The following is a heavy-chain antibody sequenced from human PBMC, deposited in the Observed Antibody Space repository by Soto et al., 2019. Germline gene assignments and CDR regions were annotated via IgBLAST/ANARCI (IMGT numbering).Heavy chain of an antibody. CDR1: GGSISSGGYY. J-gene: IGHJ4*02. Sequence: SETLSLTCTVSGGSISSGGYYWSWIRQHPGKGLEWIGYIYYSGSTYYNPSLKSRVTISVDTSKNQFSLKLSSVTAADTAVYYCARAATEGYCSGGSCYSYEIFDYWGQGTLVTVSS. D-gene: IGHD2-15*01. CDR2: IYYSGST. CDR3: ARAATEGYCSGGSCYSYEIFDY. V-gene: IGHV4-31*03.